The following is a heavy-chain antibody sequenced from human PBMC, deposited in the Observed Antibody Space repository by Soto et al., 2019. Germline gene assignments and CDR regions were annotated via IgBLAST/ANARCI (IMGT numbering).Heavy chain of an antibody. CDR2: IYHSCST. Sequence: QVQLQESGPGLVKSSQTLSLTCTVSGGSISSGGNYWSWIRQHPGKGLEWLGYIYHSCSTYYNPYHKSRVTISVTTSKNQVYLKLNSVTAADTAVYYCARARMVRGVIYYYGMDVWGQGTTVTVSS. CDR1: GGSISSGGNY. CDR3: ARARMVRGVIYYYGMDV. J-gene: IGHJ6*02. V-gene: IGHV4-31*03. D-gene: IGHD3-10*01.